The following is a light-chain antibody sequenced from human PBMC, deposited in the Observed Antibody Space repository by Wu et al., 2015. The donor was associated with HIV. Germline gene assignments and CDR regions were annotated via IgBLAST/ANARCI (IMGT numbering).Light chain of an antibody. CDR2: GAS. CDR3: QQYNNWHPVT. CDR1: QSVSSN. Sequence: EIVMTQSPATLSVSPGERATLSCRASQSVSSNLAWYQQKPGQAPRLLIYGASIRATGIPARFSGSGSGTEFTLTISILQSEDFAVYYCQQYNNWHPVTFGGGTKVEIK. V-gene: IGKV3D-15*03. J-gene: IGKJ4*01.